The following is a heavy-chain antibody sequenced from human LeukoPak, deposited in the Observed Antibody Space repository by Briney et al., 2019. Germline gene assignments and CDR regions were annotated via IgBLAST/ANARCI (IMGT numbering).Heavy chain of an antibody. CDR1: GYTLTGYY. CDR3: AIQPWGSGNNWYFDL. D-gene: IGHD7-27*01. V-gene: IGHV1-2*02. Sequence: ASVKVSCKASGYTLTGYYMHWVRQAPGQGLEWMGWINPNSGGTDYAQRFQGRVTMTRDTSITTAYMDLSSLRSDDTAVYYCAIQPWGSGNNWYFDLWGRGTLVTVSS. CDR2: INPNSGGT. J-gene: IGHJ2*01.